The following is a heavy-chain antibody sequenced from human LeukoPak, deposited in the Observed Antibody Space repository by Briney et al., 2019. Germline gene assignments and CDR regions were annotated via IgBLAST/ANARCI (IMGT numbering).Heavy chain of an antibody. CDR3: ARQLGYCSSTSCLLYWFDP. D-gene: IGHD2-2*01. CDR1: GYAISSGYY. Sequence: SETLSLTRAVSGYAISSGYYWGWIRQPPGKGLEWIGSIYHSGSTYYNPSLKSRVTISVDTSKNQFSLKLSSVTAADTAVYYCARQLGYCSSTSCLLYWFDPWGQGTLVTVSS. V-gene: IGHV4-38-2*01. CDR2: IYHSGST. J-gene: IGHJ5*02.